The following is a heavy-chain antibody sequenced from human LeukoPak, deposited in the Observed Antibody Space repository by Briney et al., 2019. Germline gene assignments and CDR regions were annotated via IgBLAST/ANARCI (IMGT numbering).Heavy chain of an antibody. CDR3: ATELRGYSFGYES. Sequence: SVKVSCKASGGTFSSYAIAWVRQAPGQGLEWMGRITVISGTANYAQKFQDRVTITTDESTSTAYMEMSSLRSEDTAVYFCATELRGYSFGYESWGQGTLVSVSS. J-gene: IGHJ5*02. D-gene: IGHD5-18*01. CDR1: GGTFSSYA. CDR2: ITVISGTA. V-gene: IGHV1-69*05.